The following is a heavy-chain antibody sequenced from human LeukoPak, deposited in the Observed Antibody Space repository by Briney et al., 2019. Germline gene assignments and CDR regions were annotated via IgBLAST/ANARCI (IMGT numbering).Heavy chain of an antibody. V-gene: IGHV4-39*07. D-gene: IGHD1-26*01. Sequence: SIYYSGSTYYNPSLKSRVTISVDTSKNQFSLKLSSVTAADTAVYYCARAPTSGVGATSFDYWGQGTLVTVSS. J-gene: IGHJ4*02. CDR2: IYYSGST. CDR3: ARAPTSGVGATSFDY.